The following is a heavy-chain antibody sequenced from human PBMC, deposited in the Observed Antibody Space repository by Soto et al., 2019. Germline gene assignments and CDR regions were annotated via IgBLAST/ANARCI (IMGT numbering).Heavy chain of an antibody. V-gene: IGHV3-74*01. CDR2: INGDGSNT. CDR1: GLTFSSYW. Sequence: EVHLVESGGGLVQPGRSLSLSCAASGLTFSSYWMQWVRQAPGKGLVWVSRINGDGSNTNYADSVKGRFTISRDNAKNTVYLQMNSLRADDTAVYYCARVCTGGSCYQFDSWGQGTLVTVSS. CDR3: ARVCTGGSCYQFDS. D-gene: IGHD2-15*01. J-gene: IGHJ4*02.